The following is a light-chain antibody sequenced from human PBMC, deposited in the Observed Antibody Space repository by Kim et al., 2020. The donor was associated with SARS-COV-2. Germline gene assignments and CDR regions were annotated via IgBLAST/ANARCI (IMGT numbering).Light chain of an antibody. Sequence: PGETPPPPLRASHNIDISLAWYQQTPGQAPRLLIYDAAVRAAGIPDKFSGSGSGTDFTLTIGSLAPEDFAIYYCQQRGSWPPALTFGGGTKVDIK. CDR3: QQRGSWPPALT. J-gene: IGKJ4*01. V-gene: IGKV3-11*01. CDR2: DAA. CDR1: HNIDIS.